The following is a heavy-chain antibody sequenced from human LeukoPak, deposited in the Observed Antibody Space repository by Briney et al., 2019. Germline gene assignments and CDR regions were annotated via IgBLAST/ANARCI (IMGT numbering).Heavy chain of an antibody. Sequence: ASVKVSCKASGYTFTAYDINLVRQATGQGLEWMGWMNPNSGNTGYAQKFQGSVTITRNTSISTAYMDFSNLRPEDTAVYYCARGKAGDSGGHRAFDIWGQGTMVTVSS. D-gene: IGHD2-15*01. V-gene: IGHV1-8*01. CDR2: MNPNSGNT. CDR1: GYTFTAYD. CDR3: ARGKAGDSGGHRAFDI. J-gene: IGHJ3*02.